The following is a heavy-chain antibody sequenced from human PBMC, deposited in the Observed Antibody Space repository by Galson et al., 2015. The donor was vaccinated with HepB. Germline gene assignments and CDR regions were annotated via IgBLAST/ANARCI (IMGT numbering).Heavy chain of an antibody. CDR3: AREVVAVAGTEVYYYYGMDV. CDR1: GYTFTGYY. V-gene: IGHV1-2*04. Sequence: SVKVSCKASGYTFTGYYMHWVRQAPGQGLEWMGWINPNSGGTNYAQKFQGWVTMTRDTSISTAYMELSRLRSDDTAVYYCAREVVAVAGTEVYYYYGMDVWGQGTTVTVSS. J-gene: IGHJ6*02. D-gene: IGHD6-19*01. CDR2: INPNSGGT.